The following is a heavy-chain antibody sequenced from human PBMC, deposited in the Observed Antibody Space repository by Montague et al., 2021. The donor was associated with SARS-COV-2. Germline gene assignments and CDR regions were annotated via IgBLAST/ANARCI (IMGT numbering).Heavy chain of an antibody. J-gene: IGHJ4*02. CDR1: GFSLSTSGVG. CDR3: AHSRHYYYDSSGYRVYYFDY. D-gene: IGHD3-22*01. Sequence: PALVKPTQTLTLTCTFSGFSLSTSGVGVGWIRQPPGKALEWLALIYWDDDKRCSPSLKSRLTITKDTSKNQVVLTMTNMDPVDTATYYCAHSRHYYYDSSGYRVYYFDYWGQGTLVTVSS. V-gene: IGHV2-5*02. CDR2: IYWDDDK.